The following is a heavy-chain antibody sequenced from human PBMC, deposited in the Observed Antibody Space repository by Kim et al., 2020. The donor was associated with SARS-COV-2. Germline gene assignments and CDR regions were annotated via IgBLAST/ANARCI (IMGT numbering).Heavy chain of an antibody. D-gene: IGHD2-2*01. V-gene: IGHV3-21*01. CDR3: ARDCSSTSCYDY. Sequence: GGSLRLSCAASGFTFSSYSMNWVRQAPGKGLEWVSSISSSSSYIYYADSVKGRFTISRDNAKNSLYLQMNSLRAEDTAVYYCARDCSSTSCYDYWGQGTLVTVSS. CDR1: GFTFSSYS. J-gene: IGHJ4*02. CDR2: ISSSSSYI.